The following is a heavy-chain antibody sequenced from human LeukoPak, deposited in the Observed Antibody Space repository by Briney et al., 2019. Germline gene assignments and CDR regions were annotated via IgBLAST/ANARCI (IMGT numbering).Heavy chain of an antibody. CDR3: AKDGSAYYYDSSGYISSGGFDY. D-gene: IGHD3-22*01. V-gene: IGHV3-43*01. CDR1: GFTFSTYT. CDR2: ISWDGGST. Sequence: GGSLRLSCAASGFTFSTYTMHWVRQAPGKGLEWVSLISWDGGSTYYADSVKGRFTISRDNSKNSLYLQMNSLRTEDTALYYCAKDGSAYYYDSSGYISSGGFDYWGQGTLVTVSS. J-gene: IGHJ4*02.